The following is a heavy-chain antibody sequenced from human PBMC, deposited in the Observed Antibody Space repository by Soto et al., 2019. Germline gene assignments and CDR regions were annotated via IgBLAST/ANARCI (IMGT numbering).Heavy chain of an antibody. V-gene: IGHV1-2*02. CDR2: INPKSGGT. CDR1: GYTFTVYY. Sequence: QVQLVQSGAEVKKPGASVNVSCKASGYTFTVYYMHWVRQAPGQGLEWMGWINPKSGGTMYPQKFQGRVTMTWVTSISTAYMVLTRLRSDDTAVYYCARDLAKGGGSAVLDYCGQGTLVTVSS. D-gene: IGHD1-26*01. J-gene: IGHJ4*02. CDR3: ARDLAKGGGSAVLDY.